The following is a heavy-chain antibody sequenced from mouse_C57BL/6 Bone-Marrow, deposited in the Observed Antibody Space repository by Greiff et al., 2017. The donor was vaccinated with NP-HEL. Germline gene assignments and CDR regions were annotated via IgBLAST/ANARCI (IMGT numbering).Heavy chain of an antibody. CDR2: ISDGGRYT. J-gene: IGHJ1*03. CDR1: GFTFSSYA. D-gene: IGHD1-1*01. V-gene: IGHV5-4*01. CDR3: ARDLLLRRGYFDV. Sequence: EVKLMESGGGLVKPGGSLKLSCAASGFTFSSYAMSWVRQTPEKRLEWVATISDGGRYTYYPDNVKGRFTISRDNAKNNLYLQMSHLKSEDTAMYYCARDLLLRRGYFDVWGTGTTVTVSS.